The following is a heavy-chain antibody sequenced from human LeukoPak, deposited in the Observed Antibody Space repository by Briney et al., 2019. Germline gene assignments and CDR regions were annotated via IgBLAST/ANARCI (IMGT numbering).Heavy chain of an antibody. Sequence: SETLSLTCTVSGGSISSGGYYWSWIRQHPGKGLEWIGYIYYSGSTYYNPSLKSRVTISVDTSKNQFSLKLSSVTAADTAVYYCARTYYYDSSGYCTPYYFDYWGQGTLVTVSS. D-gene: IGHD3-22*01. CDR1: GGSISSGGYY. CDR3: ARTYYYDSSGYCTPYYFDY. J-gene: IGHJ4*02. V-gene: IGHV4-31*03. CDR2: IYYSGST.